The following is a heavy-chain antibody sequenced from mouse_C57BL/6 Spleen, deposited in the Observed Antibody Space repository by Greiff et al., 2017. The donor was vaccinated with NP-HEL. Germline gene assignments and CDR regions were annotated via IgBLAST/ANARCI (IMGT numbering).Heavy chain of an antibody. CDR1: GYTFTDYE. V-gene: IGHV1-15*01. D-gene: IGHD1-1*01. Sequence: VQLQQSGAELVRPGASVTLSCKASGYTFTDYEMHWVKQTPVHGLEWIGAIDPETGGTAYNQKFKGKAILTADKSSSTAYMELRSLTSEDSAVYYCTRKESGSSYVGYFDVWGTGTTVTVSS. J-gene: IGHJ1*03. CDR2: IDPETGGT. CDR3: TRKESGSSYVGYFDV.